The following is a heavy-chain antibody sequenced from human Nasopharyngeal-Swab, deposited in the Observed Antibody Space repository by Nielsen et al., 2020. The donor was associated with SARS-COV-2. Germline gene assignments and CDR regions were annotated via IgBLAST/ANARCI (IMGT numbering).Heavy chain of an antibody. V-gene: IGHV3-23*01. Sequence: GESLKISCAASAFTFSSYAMSWVRQAPGKGLERVSAISGSGGSTYYADSVKGRFTISRDNSKNTLYLQMNSLRAEDTAVYYCAKDIKWSIPRGYFDYWGQGTLVTVSS. CDR2: ISGSGGST. D-gene: IGHD5-12*01. CDR1: AFTFSSYA. J-gene: IGHJ4*02. CDR3: AKDIKWSIPRGYFDY.